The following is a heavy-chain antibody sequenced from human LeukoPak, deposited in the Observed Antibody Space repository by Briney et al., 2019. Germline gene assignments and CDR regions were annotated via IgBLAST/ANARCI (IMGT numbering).Heavy chain of an antibody. CDR2: IKQDGSEK. D-gene: IGHD6-19*01. CDR3: ARYGNGAWLAHYSFEI. Sequence: GGSLRLSCAASGFTFSSYSMNWVRQAPGKGLEWVANIKQDGSEKYYVDSVKGRFAISRDNAKNSLYLQMNSLRDEDTAVYYCARYGNGAWLAHYSFEIWGQGTMVTVSS. CDR1: GFTFSSYS. J-gene: IGHJ3*02. V-gene: IGHV3-7*01.